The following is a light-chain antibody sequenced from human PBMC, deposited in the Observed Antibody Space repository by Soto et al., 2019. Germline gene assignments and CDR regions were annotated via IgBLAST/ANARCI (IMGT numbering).Light chain of an antibody. Sequence: QSVLTHPPSVSGAPGQRVTISCTGSISNIGAGYDVHWYQQLPGTAPKLLIYANTNRPSGVPDRFSGSKSGTSASLAITGLQAEDEVDHPGQSYDSRLRAAIVFGTGTKDTV. V-gene: IGLV1-40*01. CDR3: QSYDSRLRAAIV. CDR1: ISNIGAGYD. J-gene: IGLJ1*01. CDR2: ANT.